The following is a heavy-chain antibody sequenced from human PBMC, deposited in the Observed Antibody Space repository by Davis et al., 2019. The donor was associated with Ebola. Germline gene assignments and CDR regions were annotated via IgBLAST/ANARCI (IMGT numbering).Heavy chain of an antibody. J-gene: IGHJ4*02. Sequence: GESLKISCVVSGFTFTNYWMTWVRQAPGKGLEWVASVKEDESQKYYVDSVKGRFTISRDNSKNTLILQMNSLRAEDTAIYYCAKEELKVFDYWGQGTLVTVSS. CDR2: VKEDESQK. CDR3: AKEELKVFDY. CDR1: GFTFTNYW. D-gene: IGHD3-10*01. V-gene: IGHV3-7*03.